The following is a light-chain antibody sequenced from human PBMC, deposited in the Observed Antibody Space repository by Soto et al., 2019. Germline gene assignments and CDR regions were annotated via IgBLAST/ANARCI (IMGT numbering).Light chain of an antibody. CDR3: QSFDSSLSGSV. CDR2: GSS. CDR1: SSNIGAGYD. Sequence: QLVLTQPPSVSGAPGQRVTISCTGSSSNIGAGYDVHWYQQLPGTAPKLLIYGSSNRPSGVPDRFSGSKSATSASLAITGLQAEDEADYYCQSFDSSLSGSVFGGGTKLTVL. J-gene: IGLJ2*01. V-gene: IGLV1-40*01.